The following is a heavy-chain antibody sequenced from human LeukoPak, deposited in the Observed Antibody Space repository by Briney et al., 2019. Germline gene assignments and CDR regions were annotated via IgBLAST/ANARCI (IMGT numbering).Heavy chain of an antibody. Sequence: ASVKVSCKASGYTFTSYDINWVRQATGQGLEWMGWINPNSGGTNYAQKFQGRVTITRDTSISTAYMELSRLRSDDTAVYYCARDSMGLLRYYCGQGTLVTASS. CDR2: INPNSGGT. D-gene: IGHD5-18*01. V-gene: IGHV1-2*02. CDR1: GYTFTSYD. CDR3: ARDSMGLLRYY. J-gene: IGHJ4*02.